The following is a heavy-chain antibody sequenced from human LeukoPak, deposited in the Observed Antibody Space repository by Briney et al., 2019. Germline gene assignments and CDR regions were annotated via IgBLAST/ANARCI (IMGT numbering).Heavy chain of an antibody. CDR2: IYYKGYT. Sequence: PSETLSLTCTVSGGSISNSSFYWGWVRQPPGKGLEWIGTIYYKGYTFYNSSLKSRVILSVDTSKNQFSLKVTSVTAADTAVYYCARDRGYYDILTGYYTGYFDHWGQGTLVTVSS. J-gene: IGHJ5*02. CDR1: GGSISNSSFY. V-gene: IGHV4-39*07. D-gene: IGHD3-9*01. CDR3: ARDRGYYDILTGYYTGYFDH.